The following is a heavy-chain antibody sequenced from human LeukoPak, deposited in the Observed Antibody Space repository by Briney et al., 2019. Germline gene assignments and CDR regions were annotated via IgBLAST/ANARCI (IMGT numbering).Heavy chain of an antibody. D-gene: IGHD1-26*01. V-gene: IGHV3-33*01. J-gene: IGHJ4*02. CDR1: GFTFSSYG. Sequence: GGSLRLSCAASGFTFSSYGMHWVRQAPGKGLKWVAVIWYDGSNKYYADSVKGRFTISRDNSKNTLYLQMNSLRDEDTAVYYCASSGSYRFDYWGQGTLVTVSS. CDR2: IWYDGSNK. CDR3: ASSGSYRFDY.